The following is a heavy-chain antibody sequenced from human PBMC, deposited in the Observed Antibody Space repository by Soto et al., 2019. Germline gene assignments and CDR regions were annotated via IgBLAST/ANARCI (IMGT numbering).Heavy chain of an antibody. CDR3: APWSYLDY. CDR2: ISGSDGKT. V-gene: IGHV3-23*01. CDR1: GFSFGSYA. D-gene: IGHD3-3*01. Sequence: LWESGGGLVQPGGSLRLSCAASGFSFGSYALSWVRQAPGKGLEWVSTISGSDGKTFYADSVKGRFSISRDTSQSTLYLQMNSLRADDTAMYYCAPWSYLDYWGQGTRVTVSS. J-gene: IGHJ4*02.